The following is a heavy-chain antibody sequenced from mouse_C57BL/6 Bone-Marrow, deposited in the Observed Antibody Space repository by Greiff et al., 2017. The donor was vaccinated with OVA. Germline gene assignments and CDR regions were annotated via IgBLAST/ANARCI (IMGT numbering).Heavy chain of an antibody. CDR2: INPNYDTT. J-gene: IGHJ2*01. D-gene: IGHD1-1*01. Sequence: EVKLMESGPELVQPGASVRISCKASGYSFTDYYMNWVKQSNGKSLEWIGVINPNYDTTSYNQKFKGKATLTVDQSSSTAYMQLNSLTAEDSAVYYCALYYYGSRGYFDYWGQGTTLTVSS. V-gene: IGHV1-39*01. CDR3: ALYYYGSRGYFDY. CDR1: GYSFTDYY.